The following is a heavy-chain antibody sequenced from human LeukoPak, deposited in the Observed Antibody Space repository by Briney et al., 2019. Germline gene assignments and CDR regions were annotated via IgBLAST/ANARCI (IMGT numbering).Heavy chain of an antibody. D-gene: IGHD6-13*01. CDR3: AKDDLQLIRRLGRNTEYYYYYYMDV. CDR1: GGSISSYY. Sequence: SETLSLTCTVSGGSISSYYWSWIRQPPGKGLEWIGYIYYSGSTNYNPSLKSRVTISVDTSKNQFSMQLNSVTPEDTAVYYCAKDDLQLIRRLGRNTEYYYYYYMDVWGKGTTVTVSS. V-gene: IGHV4-59*12. CDR2: IYYSGST. J-gene: IGHJ6*03.